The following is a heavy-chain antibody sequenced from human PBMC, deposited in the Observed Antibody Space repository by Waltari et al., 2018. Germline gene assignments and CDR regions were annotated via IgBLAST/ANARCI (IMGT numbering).Heavy chain of an antibody. CDR3: AIAARVCSGGSCYFDY. Sequence: QLQLQESGPRLVKPSETLSLTCTVSGGSISSSSYYWGWIRQPPGKGLEWIGSIYYGGSTYSNPSLKSRVTISVDTSKNQFSLKLSSVTAADTAVYYCAIAARVCSGGSCYFDYWGQGTLVTVSS. V-gene: IGHV4-39*07. D-gene: IGHD2-15*01. J-gene: IGHJ4*02. CDR2: IYYGGST. CDR1: GGSISSSSYY.